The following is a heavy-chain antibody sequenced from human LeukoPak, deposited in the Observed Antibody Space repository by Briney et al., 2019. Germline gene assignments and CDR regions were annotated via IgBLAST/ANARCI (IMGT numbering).Heavy chain of an antibody. V-gene: IGHV3-30*02. D-gene: IGHD3-10*01. CDR3: AKDHYYGSGSYYHSYYYYMDV. J-gene: IGHJ6*03. Sequence: GGSLRLSCAASGFTFSSYGMHWVRQAPGKGLEWVAFIRYDGSNKYYADSVKGRFTISRDNSKNTLYLQMNSLRAEDTAVYYCAKDHYYGSGSYYHSYYYYMDVWGKGITVTISS. CDR2: IRYDGSNK. CDR1: GFTFSSYG.